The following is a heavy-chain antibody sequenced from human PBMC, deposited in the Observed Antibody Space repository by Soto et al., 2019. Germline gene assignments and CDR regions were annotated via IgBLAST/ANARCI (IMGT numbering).Heavy chain of an antibody. V-gene: IGHV1-18*01. CDR1: GYTFTSYG. CDR2: ISAYNGNT. Sequence: GASVKVSCKASGYTFTSYGISWVRQAPGQGLEWMGWISAYNGNTNYAQKLQGRVTMTTDTSTSTAYMELRSLRSDDTAVYYCAVHYGSGSYYNKPAYDWGQGTPVTVSS. J-gene: IGHJ4*02. D-gene: IGHD3-10*01. CDR3: AVHYGSGSYYNKPAYD.